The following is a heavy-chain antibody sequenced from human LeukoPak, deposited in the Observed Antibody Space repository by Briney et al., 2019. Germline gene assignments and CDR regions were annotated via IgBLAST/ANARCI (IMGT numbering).Heavy chain of an antibody. J-gene: IGHJ4*02. V-gene: IGHV4-59*01. CDR1: GASISGYY. CDR3: ARAYSSSWYYFDY. CDR2: IYYSGST. D-gene: IGHD6-13*01. Sequence: SETLSLTCTVSGASISGYYWSWIRQPPGKGLEWIGYIYYSGSTNYNPSLKSRVTISVDTSKNQFSLKLSSVTAADTAVYYCARAYSSSWYYFDYWGQGTLVTVSS.